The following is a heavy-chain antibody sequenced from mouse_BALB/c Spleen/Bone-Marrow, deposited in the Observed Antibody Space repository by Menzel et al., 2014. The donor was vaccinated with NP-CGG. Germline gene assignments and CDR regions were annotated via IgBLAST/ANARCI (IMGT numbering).Heavy chain of an antibody. J-gene: IGHJ4*01. D-gene: IGHD1-2*01. CDR3: AREGGTTAHYYAMDY. CDR1: GFTFSSYA. V-gene: IGHV5-6-5*01. CDR2: ISSGGST. Sequence: EVQLVESGGGLVKPGGSLKLSCAASGFTFSSYAMSWVRQTPEKRLEWVASISSGGSTYYPDSVKGRFTISRDNARNILYLQMSSLMSDDTAMYYCAREGGTTAHYYAMDYWGQGTSVTVSS.